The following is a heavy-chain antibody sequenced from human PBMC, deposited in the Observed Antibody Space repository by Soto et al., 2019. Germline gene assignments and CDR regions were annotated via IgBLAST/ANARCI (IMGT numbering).Heavy chain of an antibody. D-gene: IGHD4-17*01. Sequence: QLQLQESGPGLVKPSETLSLTCTVSGGSISSSSYYWGWIRQPPGKGLEWIGSIYYSGSTYYNPSIKSRVTISVDTSKNQFSLKLSSVTAADTAVYYCASGGDDYGDIDAFDIWGQGTMVTVSS. CDR3: ASGGDDYGDIDAFDI. CDR1: GGSISSSSYY. J-gene: IGHJ3*02. V-gene: IGHV4-39*01. CDR2: IYYSGST.